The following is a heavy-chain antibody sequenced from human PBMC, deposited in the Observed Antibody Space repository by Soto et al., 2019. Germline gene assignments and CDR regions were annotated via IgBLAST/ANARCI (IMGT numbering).Heavy chain of an antibody. V-gene: IGHV2-26*01. CDR1: GFSFSDVRVG. D-gene: IGHD6-19*01. Sequence: QVTLKESGPVLVKPTETLTLTCTVSGFSFSDVRVGVTWIPPPPGEAVEWLSVIFSNDEKSYNTSLKNRLPISQNTSKSHVVLTMTNIDPVDTATYYRAQIRRRGWYRRMDYWGQGTMVTVSS. CDR3: AQIRRRGWYRRMDY. J-gene: IGHJ4*02. CDR2: IFSNDEK.